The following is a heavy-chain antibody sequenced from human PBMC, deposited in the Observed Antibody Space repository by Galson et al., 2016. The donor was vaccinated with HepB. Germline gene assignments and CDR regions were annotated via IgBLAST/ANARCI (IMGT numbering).Heavy chain of an antibody. CDR2: IYHTGIT. V-gene: IGHV4-59*01. Sequence: SETLSLTCTVSGGSISTYYWTWIRQSPGKGLEWIGFIYHTGITNYNPSLKSRVSMSIDMSENQFSLNMTSVTSADTAVYYCACATVASGFWGRGTLITVSS. J-gene: IGHJ4*02. CDR3: ACATVASGF. D-gene: IGHD4-23*01. CDR1: GGSISTYY.